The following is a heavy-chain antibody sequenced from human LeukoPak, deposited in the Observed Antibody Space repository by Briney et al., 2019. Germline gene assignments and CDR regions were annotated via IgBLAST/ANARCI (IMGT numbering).Heavy chain of an antibody. Sequence: SQTLSLTCAISGDSVSSNSAAWNWIGQSPSRGLEWLGRTYYRSKWYNDYAVSVKSRITINPDTSKNQFSLQLNSVTPEDTAVYYCARAECSGGSCYSTYYFDYWGQGTLVTVSS. V-gene: IGHV6-1*01. CDR1: GDSVSSNSAA. CDR3: ARAECSGGSCYSTYYFDY. D-gene: IGHD2-15*01. J-gene: IGHJ4*02. CDR2: TYYRSKWYN.